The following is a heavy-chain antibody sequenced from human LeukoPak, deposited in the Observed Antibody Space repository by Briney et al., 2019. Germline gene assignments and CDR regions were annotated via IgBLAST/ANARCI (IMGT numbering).Heavy chain of an antibody. CDR1: GFTFNNYW. V-gene: IGHV3-7*01. CDR3: ARFRYIGSDLEVFDS. J-gene: IGHJ4*02. Sequence: GGSLRLSCAASGFTFNNYWFGWVRQAPGKGLEWVANMNQDGSHKYSVDSVKGRFTISRDNARNSLYLQMNGLRAEDTAVYYCARFRYIGSDLEVFDSWGQGTLVSVSS. CDR2: MNQDGSHK. D-gene: IGHD5-12*01.